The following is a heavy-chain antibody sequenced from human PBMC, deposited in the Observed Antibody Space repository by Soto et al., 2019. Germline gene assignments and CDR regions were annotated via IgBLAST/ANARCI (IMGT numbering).Heavy chain of an antibody. D-gene: IGHD3-22*01. J-gene: IGHJ1*01. Sequence: EVQLVESGGGLVQPGRSLTLSCAASGFTFDDYAMHWVRQAPGKGLEWVSGISWNSGSIGYADSVKGRFTISRDNAKNSLYLQMTSLRAEDTALYYCAKSSGYELREYSRHWGQATLVTVSS. CDR2: ISWNSGSI. CDR1: GFTFDDYA. V-gene: IGHV3-9*01. CDR3: AKSSGYELREYSRH.